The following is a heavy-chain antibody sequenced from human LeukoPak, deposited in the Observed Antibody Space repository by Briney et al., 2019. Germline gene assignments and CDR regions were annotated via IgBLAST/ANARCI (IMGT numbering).Heavy chain of an antibody. CDR2: IRGDGSRT. D-gene: IGHD3-22*01. CDR3: ARDANYFEGYYYDVFDV. J-gene: IGHJ3*01. V-gene: IGHV3-7*03. CDR1: GFTFSSYW. Sequence: PGGSLRLSCVASGFTFSSYWMTWVRQAPGKGLEWVANIRGDGSRTYYVDSAKGRFTISRDNAKNSLYLQLDSLRADDTALYYCARDANYFEGYYYDVFDVWGQGTMVTVSP.